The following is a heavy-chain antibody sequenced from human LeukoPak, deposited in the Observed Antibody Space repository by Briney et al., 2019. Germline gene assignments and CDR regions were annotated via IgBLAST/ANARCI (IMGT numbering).Heavy chain of an antibody. CDR3: ARLTADY. Sequence: SETLSLTCAVSGGSISSGGYSWSWIRQPPGKGLEWIGYIYHSGSTNYNPSLKSRVTMSVDTSKNQFSLKLSSVTAADTAVYYCARLTADYWGQGTLVTVSS. V-gene: IGHV4-30-2*01. J-gene: IGHJ4*02. D-gene: IGHD3-9*01. CDR1: GGSISSGGYS. CDR2: IYHSGST.